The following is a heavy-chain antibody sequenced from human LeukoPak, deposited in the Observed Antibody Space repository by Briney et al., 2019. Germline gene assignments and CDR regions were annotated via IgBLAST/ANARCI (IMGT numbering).Heavy chain of an antibody. V-gene: IGHV3-21*01. Sequence: GGSPRLSCAASGFTFSSYSMNWVRQAPGKGLEWVSSISSSSSYIYYADSVKGRFTISRDNAKNSLYLQMNSLRAEDTAVYYCARDRNGFPLGYWGQGTLVTVSS. CDR3: ARDRNGFPLGY. J-gene: IGHJ4*02. CDR2: ISSSSSYI. CDR1: GFTFSSYS. D-gene: IGHD2-8*01.